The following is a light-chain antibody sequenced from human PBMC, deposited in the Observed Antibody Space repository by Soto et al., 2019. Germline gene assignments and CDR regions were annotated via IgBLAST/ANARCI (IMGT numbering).Light chain of an antibody. CDR1: QRISSY. CDR3: QQINSSAAT. J-gene: IGKJ1*01. Sequence: IQLTQSPSSLSASVGDRVTITCRASQRISSYLDWYQQKPGKAPKLLIYAASTLQSGVPSRFSGSGSGTDFTLIISRLQPEDFATYYCQQINSSAATFGQGTKVDIK. CDR2: AAS. V-gene: IGKV1-9*01.